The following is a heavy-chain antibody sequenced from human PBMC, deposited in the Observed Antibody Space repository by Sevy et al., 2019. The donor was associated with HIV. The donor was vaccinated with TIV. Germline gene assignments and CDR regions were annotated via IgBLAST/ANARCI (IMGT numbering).Heavy chain of an antibody. CDR1: GFTFSSYS. Sequence: GGSLRLSCAASGFTFSSYSMNWVRQAPGKGLEWVSSISSSSSYIYYADSVKGRFTISRDNAKNSLYLQMNSLRAEDTAVYYCARDRKLTYYDFWSGYGMEYNWFDPWGQGTLVTVSS. CDR2: ISSSSSYI. D-gene: IGHD3-3*01. J-gene: IGHJ5*02. V-gene: IGHV3-21*01. CDR3: ARDRKLTYYDFWSGYGMEYNWFDP.